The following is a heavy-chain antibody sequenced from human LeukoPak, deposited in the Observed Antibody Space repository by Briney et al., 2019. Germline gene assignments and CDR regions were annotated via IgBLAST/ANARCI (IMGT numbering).Heavy chain of an antibody. D-gene: IGHD3-3*01. J-gene: IGHJ4*02. CDR1: GFTFSSYS. CDR2: ISSSGSTI. V-gene: IGHV3-48*04. CDR3: ARASTYYDFWSGYYRGVGLDY. Sequence: GGSLRLSCAASGFTFSSYSMNWVRQAPGRGLEWVSYISSSGSTIYYADSVKGRFTISRDNAKNSLYLQMNSLRAEDTAVYYCARASTYYDFWSGYYRGVGLDYWGQGTLVTVSS.